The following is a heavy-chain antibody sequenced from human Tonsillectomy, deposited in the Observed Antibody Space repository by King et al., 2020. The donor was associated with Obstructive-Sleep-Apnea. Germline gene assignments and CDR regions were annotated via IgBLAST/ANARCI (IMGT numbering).Heavy chain of an antibody. CDR1: GYSFTSYW. V-gene: IGHV5-51*01. CDR2: IYPGDSDT. CDR3: ARRAGTAMVMGKNWFDP. Sequence: QLGQSGAEVKKPGESLKISCKGSGYSFTSYWIGWVRQMPGKGLEWMGIIYPGDSDTRYSRSFQGQVTISADKSNRTAYLQWSSLKASDTAMYYCARRAGTAMVMGKNWFDPWGQGTLVTVSS. J-gene: IGHJ5*02. D-gene: IGHD5-18*01.